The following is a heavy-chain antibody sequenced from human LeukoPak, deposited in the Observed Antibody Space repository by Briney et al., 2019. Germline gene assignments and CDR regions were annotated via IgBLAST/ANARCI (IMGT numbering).Heavy chain of an antibody. Sequence: SETLSLTCTVSGGSISSYYWSWIRQPAGKGLEWIGRIETSGNTNYKPSLKSRVTMSVDTSKNQFSLKLSSVTAADTAVYYCARIGIRTTVTTGGRGRAFDIWGQGTMATVSS. CDR3: ARIGIRTTVTTGGRGRAFDI. V-gene: IGHV4-4*07. CDR2: IETSGNT. J-gene: IGHJ3*02. D-gene: IGHD4-17*01. CDR1: GGSISSYY.